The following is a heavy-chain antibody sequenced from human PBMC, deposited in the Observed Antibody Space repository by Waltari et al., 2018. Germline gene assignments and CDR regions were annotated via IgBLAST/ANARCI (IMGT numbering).Heavy chain of an antibody. CDR1: GFTVHSNS. D-gene: IGHD2-15*01. CDR2: VYVTGNT. Sequence: EVQLVESGGDLIQPGGSLRLSCAASGFTVHSNSINWVRQSPGKGLEWVSVVYVTGNTDYADSVKGRFTTSRDNSKNTVYLQMDSLRVEDTAMYYCARRLVVAGTLDVFDLWGQGTRVIVSS. CDR3: ARRLVVAGTLDVFDL. J-gene: IGHJ3*01. V-gene: IGHV3-53*03.